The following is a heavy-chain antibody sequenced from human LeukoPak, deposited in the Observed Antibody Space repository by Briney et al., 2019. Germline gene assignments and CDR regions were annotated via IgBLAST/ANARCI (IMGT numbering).Heavy chain of an antibody. J-gene: IGHJ4*02. CDR1: GGSISSGDYY. V-gene: IGHV4-30-4*01. Sequence: PSETLSLTCTVSGGSISSGDYYWSWIRQPPGKGLEWIGYIYYSGSTYYNPSLKSRVTISVDTSKNQFSLKLSSVTAADTAVHYCARAYYDFWSGYYHDYWGQGTLVTVSS. CDR3: ARAYYDFWSGYYHDY. CDR2: IYYSGST. D-gene: IGHD3-3*01.